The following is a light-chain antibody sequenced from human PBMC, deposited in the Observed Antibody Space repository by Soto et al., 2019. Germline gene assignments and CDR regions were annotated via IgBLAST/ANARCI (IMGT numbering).Light chain of an antibody. CDR1: EVVTTN. V-gene: IGKV3-15*01. CDR3: QQDSNWPPIT. J-gene: IGKJ5*01. CDR2: GAS. Sequence: EIVVTQSPATLSVSPGERATLSCRASEVVTTNLAWYQQKPGQAPRLLIYGASTRAAGIPARFSGSGSGTHFTLTISSVQSEDFAVYYCQQDSNWPPITFGQGTRLEIK.